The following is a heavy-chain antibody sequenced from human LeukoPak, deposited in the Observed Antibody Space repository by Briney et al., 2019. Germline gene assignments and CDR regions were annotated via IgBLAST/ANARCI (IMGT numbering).Heavy chain of an antibody. D-gene: IGHD2-2*01. CDR2: INHRGST. J-gene: IGHJ6*03. Sequence: SETLSLTCAVYGGSFSGYYWSWIRQPPGKGLEWIGEINHRGSTNYNPSLKSRVTISVDTSKNQFSLKLSSVTAADTAVYYCAREASGYCSSTSCYPNYYYYYYMDVWGKGTTVTVSS. CDR1: GGSFSGYY. V-gene: IGHV4-34*01. CDR3: AREASGYCSSTSCYPNYYYYYYMDV.